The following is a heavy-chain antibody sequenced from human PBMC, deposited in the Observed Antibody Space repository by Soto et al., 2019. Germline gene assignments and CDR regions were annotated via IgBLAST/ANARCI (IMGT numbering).Heavy chain of an antibody. J-gene: IGHJ4*02. V-gene: IGHV3-64D*06. CDR2: ISSNGGST. CDR3: VKDPYVLRYFDWLGY. Sequence: GSLRLSCSASGFTFSSYAMHWVRQAPGKGLEYVSAISSNGGSTYYADSVKGRFTISRDNSKNTLYLQMSSLRAEDTAVYYCVKDPYVLRYFDWLGYWGQGALVTVSS. D-gene: IGHD3-9*01. CDR1: GFTFSSYA.